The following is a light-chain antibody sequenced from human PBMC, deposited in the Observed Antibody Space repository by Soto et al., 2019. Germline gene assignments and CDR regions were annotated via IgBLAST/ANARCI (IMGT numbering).Light chain of an antibody. CDR1: SGSVSTSYY. Sequence: QTVVTQEPSVSVSPGRTVTLTCGLSSGSVSTSYYPIWYQQTPGQAPRTLIYNTNTRSSGVPDRFSGSILGNKAALTITGAQADDESDYYCVLYMGSGISVFGGGTKLTVL. CDR3: VLYMGSGISV. J-gene: IGLJ3*02. CDR2: NTN. V-gene: IGLV8-61*01.